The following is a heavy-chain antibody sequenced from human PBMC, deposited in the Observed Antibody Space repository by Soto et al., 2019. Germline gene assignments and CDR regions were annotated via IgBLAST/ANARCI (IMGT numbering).Heavy chain of an antibody. Sequence: QVQLVESGGGVVQPGRSLRLSCAASGFTCSSYGMHWVRQAPGKGLEWGAVIWYDGSNKYYADSVKGRFTISRDNSKNTLYLQMNSLRAEDTAVYYCARERCSGGSCDPFDYWGQGTLVTVSS. CDR3: ARERCSGGSCDPFDY. CDR2: IWYDGSNK. CDR1: GFTCSSYG. D-gene: IGHD2-15*01. V-gene: IGHV3-33*01. J-gene: IGHJ4*02.